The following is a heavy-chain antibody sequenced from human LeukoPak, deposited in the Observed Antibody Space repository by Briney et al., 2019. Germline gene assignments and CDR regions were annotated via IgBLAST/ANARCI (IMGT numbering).Heavy chain of an antibody. CDR1: GYTFTGYY. D-gene: IGHD3-16*01. CDR3: ARDMGGPDAFGDPNDAFDI. J-gene: IGHJ3*02. Sequence: ASEKVSCKASGYTFTGYYMHWVRQAPGQGLEWMGWINPNSGGTNYAQKFQGRVTMTRDTSISTAYMELSRLRSDDTAVYYCARDMGGPDAFGDPNDAFDIWGQGTMVTVSS. CDR2: INPNSGGT. V-gene: IGHV1-2*02.